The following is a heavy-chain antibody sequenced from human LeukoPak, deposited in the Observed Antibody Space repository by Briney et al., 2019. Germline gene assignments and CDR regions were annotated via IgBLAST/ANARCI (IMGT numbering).Heavy chain of an antibody. V-gene: IGHV3-23*01. D-gene: IGHD4-11*01. J-gene: IGHJ4*02. Sequence: GGSLRLSCTASGFAFSSYAMNWVRQAPGKGLEWVSGIGAGGTFTYYADSVKGRFTIFRDNSRNTLYLQMNSLRADDTAVYYCAKDLDYTTYGYYLDYWGQGTLVTVSS. CDR3: AKDLDYTTYGYYLDY. CDR1: GFAFSSYA. CDR2: IGAGGTFT.